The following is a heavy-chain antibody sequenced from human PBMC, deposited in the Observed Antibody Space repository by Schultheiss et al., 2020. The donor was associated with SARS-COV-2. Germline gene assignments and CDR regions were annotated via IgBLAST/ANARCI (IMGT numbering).Heavy chain of an antibody. Sequence: GESLKISCAASGFTVSSNYMSWVRQAPGKGLEWVSVIYSGGSTYYTDSVKGRFTISRDNSKNTLYLQMNSLRAEDTAVYYYAKNLRLTGDDTSYYFDYWGQGTLVTGSS. J-gene: IGHJ4*02. CDR3: AKNLRLTGDDTSYYFDY. CDR1: GFTVSSNY. D-gene: IGHD7-27*01. CDR2: IYSGGST. V-gene: IGHV3-66*01.